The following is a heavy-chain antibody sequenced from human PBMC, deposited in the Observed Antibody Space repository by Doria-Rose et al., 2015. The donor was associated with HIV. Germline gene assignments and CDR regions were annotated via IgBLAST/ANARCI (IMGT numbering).Heavy chain of an antibody. D-gene: IGHD6-6*01. CDR1: GGSISSVSYY. Sequence: PGLVKPSQTLSLTCTVSGGSISSVSYYWSWIRQPAGKGLEWIGRIYTSGSTNYNPSLKSRVTISVDTSKNQFSLKLSSVTAADTAVYYCARDLEQLVHPSFLGYFDLWGRGTLVTVSS. V-gene: IGHV4-61*02. J-gene: IGHJ2*01. CDR2: IYTSGST. CDR3: ARDLEQLVHPSFLGYFDL.